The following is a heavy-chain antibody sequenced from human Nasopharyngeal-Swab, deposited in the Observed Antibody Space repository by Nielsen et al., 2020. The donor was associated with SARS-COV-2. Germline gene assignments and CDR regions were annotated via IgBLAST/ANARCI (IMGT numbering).Heavy chain of an antibody. J-gene: IGHJ6*03. Sequence: GESLQISCAASGFTFSSYGMHWVRQAQGKGLEWVAVISYDGSKKYYVDSVKGRFTISRDNSKNTLYLQMNSLRVEDTAVYYCAKDTAVAGEYYYYYYMDVWGKGTTVTVSS. V-gene: IGHV3-30*18. CDR2: ISYDGSKK. D-gene: IGHD6-19*01. CDR1: GFTFSSYG. CDR3: AKDTAVAGEYYYYYYMDV.